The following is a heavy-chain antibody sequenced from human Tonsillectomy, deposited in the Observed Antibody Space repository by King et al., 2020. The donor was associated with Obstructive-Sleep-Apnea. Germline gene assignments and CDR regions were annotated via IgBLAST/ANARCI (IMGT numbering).Heavy chain of an antibody. V-gene: IGHV4-39*07. CDR2: IYYSGST. Sequence: QLQESGPGLVKPSATLSLTCTVSGGSISSSSYYWGWIRQPPGKGLEWIGSIYYSGSTNYNPSLKSRVTISIDTSKNQFSLKLSSVTAADTAVYYCARVPYITGWSGWFDPWGQGTLVTVSS. J-gene: IGHJ5*02. D-gene: IGHD6-19*01. CDR1: GGSISSSSYY. CDR3: ARVPYITGWSGWFDP.